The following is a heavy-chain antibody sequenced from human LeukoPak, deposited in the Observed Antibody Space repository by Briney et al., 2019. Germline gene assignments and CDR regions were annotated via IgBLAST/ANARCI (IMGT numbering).Heavy chain of an antibody. Sequence: SQTLSLTCTVSGGSISSGGYSWSWIRQHPGKGLEWIGYIYYSGSTYYNPSLRSRVTISLDTSKNHFSLRLSSVTAADTAVYYCARHLSGSYSFDYWGQGTLVTVSS. CDR3: ARHLSGSYSFDY. V-gene: IGHV4-31*03. CDR1: GGSISSGGYS. D-gene: IGHD1-26*01. J-gene: IGHJ4*02. CDR2: IYYSGST.